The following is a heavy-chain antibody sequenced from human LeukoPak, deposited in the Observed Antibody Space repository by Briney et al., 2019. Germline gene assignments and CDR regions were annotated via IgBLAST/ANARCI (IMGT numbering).Heavy chain of an antibody. Sequence: PGGSLRLSCAASGFTFRSYGMHWVRQAPGEGLEWVGFICADGSNKNYADSVKGRFTISTDNAKNTLYLEVTSLRSEDTAVYSCASGLGYGPGRGFDPWGQGTLVT. D-gene: IGHD3-10*01. V-gene: IGHV3-33*01. CDR1: GFTFRSYG. CDR3: ASGLGYGPGRGFDP. J-gene: IGHJ5*02. CDR2: ICADGSNK.